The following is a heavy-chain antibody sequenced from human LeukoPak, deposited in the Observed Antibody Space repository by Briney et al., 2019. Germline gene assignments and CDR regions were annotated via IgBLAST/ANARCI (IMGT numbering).Heavy chain of an antibody. D-gene: IGHD2-15*01. CDR3: AREGGHLIDARGAVDY. CDR1: GFTFSSYA. Sequence: LSGRSLRLSCAASGFTFSSYAMHWVRQAPGKGLEWVAVISYDGSNKYYADSVKGRFTISRDNSKKTLYLQMNSLTAEDTALYHCAREGGHLIDARGAVDYWGQGTLVTVSS. CDR2: ISYDGSNK. V-gene: IGHV3-30-3*01. J-gene: IGHJ4*02.